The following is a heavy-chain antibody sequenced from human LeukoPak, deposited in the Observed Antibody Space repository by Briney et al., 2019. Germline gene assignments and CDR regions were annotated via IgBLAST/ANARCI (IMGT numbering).Heavy chain of an antibody. J-gene: IGHJ6*03. CDR2: IYYSGST. CDR1: GGSISRYY. CDR3: ARGTEVFWSGSYYYYYYYMDV. V-gene: IGHV4-59*01. Sequence: SETLSLTCTVSGGSISRYYWSWIRQPPGKGLEWIGYIYYSGSTNYNPSLKSRVTISVDTSKNQFSLKLSSVTAADTAVYYCARGTEVFWSGSYYYYYYYMDVWGKGTTVTVSS. D-gene: IGHD3-3*01.